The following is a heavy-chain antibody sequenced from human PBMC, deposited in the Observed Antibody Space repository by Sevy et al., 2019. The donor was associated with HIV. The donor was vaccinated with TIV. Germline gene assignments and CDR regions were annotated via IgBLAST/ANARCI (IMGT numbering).Heavy chain of an antibody. D-gene: IGHD1-26*01. J-gene: IGHJ4*02. V-gene: IGHV3-30*04. CDR2: ISYDGSNK. CDR1: GFTFSSYA. Sequence: GSLRLSCAASGFTFSSYAMHWVRQAPGKGLEWVAVISYDGSNKYYADSVKGRFTISRDNSKNTLYLQMNSLRAEDTAVYYCARAEWELRSHFDYWGQGTLVTVSS. CDR3: ARAEWELRSHFDY.